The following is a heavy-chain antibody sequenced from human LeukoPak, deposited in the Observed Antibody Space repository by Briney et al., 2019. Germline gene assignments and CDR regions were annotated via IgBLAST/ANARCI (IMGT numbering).Heavy chain of an antibody. Sequence: PGGSLRLSCAASGFTFAIHAMTWVRQAPAKGLEWVSGISGDGASTHFAESVEGQFTISRHNSQNTLFLHMNSLRVEDTAIYYCAKDSYVSGRPLHTFDVWGQGTMVTVSS. D-gene: IGHD3-10*01. V-gene: IGHV3-23*01. J-gene: IGHJ3*01. CDR1: GFTFAIHA. CDR3: AKDSYVSGRPLHTFDV. CDR2: ISGDGAST.